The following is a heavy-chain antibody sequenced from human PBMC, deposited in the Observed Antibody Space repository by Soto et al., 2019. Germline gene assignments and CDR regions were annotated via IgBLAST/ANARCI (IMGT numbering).Heavy chain of an antibody. CDR3: AKDVDNYSYGLF. CDR2: ISYDGSNK. D-gene: IGHD5-18*01. V-gene: IGHV3-30*18. CDR1: GFTFSSYG. Sequence: PGGSLRLSCAASGFTFSSYGMHWVRQAPGKGLEWVAVISYDGSNKYYADSVKGRFTISRDNSKNTLYLQMNSLRAEDTAVYYCAKDVDNYSYGLFWGQGTLVTVSS. J-gene: IGHJ4*02.